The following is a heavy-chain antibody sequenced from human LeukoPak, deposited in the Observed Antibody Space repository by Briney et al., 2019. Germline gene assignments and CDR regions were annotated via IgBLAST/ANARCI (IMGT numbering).Heavy chain of an antibody. CDR3: ARDTRGVVATITDAFDI. CDR1: GFTFSSYS. V-gene: IGHV3-21*01. J-gene: IGHJ3*02. CDR2: ISSSSYI. Sequence: GGSLRLSCAASGFTFSSYSMNWVRQAPGKGLEWVSSISSSSYIYYADSVKGRFTISRDNAKNSLYLQMNSLRAEDTAVYYCARDTRGVVATITDAFDIWGQGTMVTVSS. D-gene: IGHD5-12*01.